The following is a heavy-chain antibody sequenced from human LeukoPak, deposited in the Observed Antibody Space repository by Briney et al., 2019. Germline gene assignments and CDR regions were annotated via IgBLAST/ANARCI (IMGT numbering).Heavy chain of an antibody. J-gene: IGHJ6*02. CDR1: GFTFSDYY. CDR2: ISSSGSTI. CDR3: ARGVGVWVGDSFSYYCYGMDV. V-gene: IGHV3-11*01. Sequence: GGSLRLYCAASGFTFSDYYMSWIRQAPGKGLEWVSYISSSGSTIYYADSVKGRFTISRDNAKNSLYLQMNSLRAEDTAVYYCARGVGVWVGDSFSYYCYGMDVWGQGTTVTVSS. D-gene: IGHD1-26*01.